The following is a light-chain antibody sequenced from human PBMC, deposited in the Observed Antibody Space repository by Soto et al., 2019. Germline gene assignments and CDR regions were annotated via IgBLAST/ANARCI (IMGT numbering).Light chain of an antibody. CDR1: SSNIGAGYD. J-gene: IGLJ3*02. CDR2: GNS. CDR3: QSYDSSLSGSV. Sequence: QSVLTQPPSVSGAPGQRVTISCTGSSSNIGAGYDVHWYQQLPGTAPKLLIYGNSNRPSGVPDRFSGSKSGTSASLAITGRQAEDEADYYCQSYDSSLSGSVFGGGTQ. V-gene: IGLV1-40*01.